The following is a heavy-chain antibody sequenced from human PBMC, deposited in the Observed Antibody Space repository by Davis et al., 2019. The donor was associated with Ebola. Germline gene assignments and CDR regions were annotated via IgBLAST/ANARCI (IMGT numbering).Heavy chain of an antibody. D-gene: IGHD2-2*01. CDR1: GYTFTSYD. J-gene: IGHJ6*02. CDR3: AREIPAAEGGSAMDV. V-gene: IGHV1-2*04. CDR2: MNPNSGGT. Sequence: ASVKVSCKASGYTFTSYDINWVRQATGQGLEWMGWMNPNSGGTNYAQKFQGWVAMTRDTSISTAYMELSRLRSDDTAVYYCAREIPAAEGGSAMDVWGQGTTVTVSS.